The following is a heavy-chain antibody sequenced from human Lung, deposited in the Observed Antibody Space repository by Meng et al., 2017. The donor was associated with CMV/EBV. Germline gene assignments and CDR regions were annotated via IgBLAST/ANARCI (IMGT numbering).Heavy chain of an antibody. CDR2: MNPNTGDT. CDR1: GYTFTGYD. Sequence: VXVSCKASGYTFTGYDINWVRQATGQGLEWMGWMNPNTGDTGYAQEFQGRVTMTSNSSISTAYMELSSLISEDTAIYYCVRGNWGDYWGQGTLVTVSS. CDR3: VRGNWGDY. D-gene: IGHD7-27*01. J-gene: IGHJ4*02. V-gene: IGHV1-8*01.